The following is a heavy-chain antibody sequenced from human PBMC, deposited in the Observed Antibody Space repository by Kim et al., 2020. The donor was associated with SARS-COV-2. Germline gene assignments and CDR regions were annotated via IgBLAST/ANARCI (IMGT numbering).Heavy chain of an antibody. V-gene: IGHV4-59*13. Sequence: SETLSLTCTVSGGSISSYYWSWIRQPPGKGLEWIGYIYYSGSTNYNPSLKSRVTISVDTSKNQFSLKLSSVTAADTAVYYCARDKKYYGSGSYYNDYYYYGMDVWGQGTTVTVSS. D-gene: IGHD3-10*01. CDR3: ARDKKYYGSGSYYNDYYYYGMDV. CDR1: GGSISSYY. J-gene: IGHJ6*02. CDR2: IYYSGST.